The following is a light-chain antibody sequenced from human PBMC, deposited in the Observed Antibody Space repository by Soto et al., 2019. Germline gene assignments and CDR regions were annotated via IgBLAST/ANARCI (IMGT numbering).Light chain of an antibody. J-gene: IGLJ1*01. Sequence: QAVLPQPPSVSAAPRQKVTISCSGRSSNIGGNSVSWYQQLPGTAPKLLIYDDNKRPSGIPDRFSGSKSGTSATLGITGFQTGDEADYYCGSWDSSLSAYVFGTGTKVTVL. V-gene: IGLV1-51*01. CDR1: SSNIGGNS. CDR3: GSWDSSLSAYV. CDR2: DDN.